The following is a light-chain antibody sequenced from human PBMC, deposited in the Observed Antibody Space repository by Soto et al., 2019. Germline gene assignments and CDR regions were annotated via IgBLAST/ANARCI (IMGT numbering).Light chain of an antibody. CDR3: QQYNKWPPYT. V-gene: IGKV3-15*01. Sequence: EIVMTQSPATLSVSPGDRATLSCRASQSVSSNLAWYQQKPGQAPRLLIYGASSRATGIPARFSGSGSGTEFTLTISSLQSEGFAVYYCQQYNKWPPYTFGQGTKLEIK. CDR1: QSVSSN. CDR2: GAS. J-gene: IGKJ2*01.